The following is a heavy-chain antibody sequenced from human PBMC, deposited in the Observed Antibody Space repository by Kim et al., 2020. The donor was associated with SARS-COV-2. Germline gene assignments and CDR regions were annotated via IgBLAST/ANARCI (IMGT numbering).Heavy chain of an antibody. CDR3: AREDIYGMDV. Sequence: NTKYSQEFQGRVTTTRDTSASTAYMELSSLRSEDTAVYYCAREDIYGMDVWGQGTTVTVSS. J-gene: IGHJ6*02. CDR2: NT. V-gene: IGHV1-3*01.